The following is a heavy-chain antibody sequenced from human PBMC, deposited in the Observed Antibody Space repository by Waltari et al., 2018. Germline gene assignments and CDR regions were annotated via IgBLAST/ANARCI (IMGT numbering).Heavy chain of an antibody. CDR2: FEPEEGET. CDR3: ATGVYGDYLFDY. J-gene: IGHJ4*02. V-gene: IGHV1-24*01. CDR1: GYTLTELS. Sequence: QVQLVQSGAEVKKPGASVKVSCKVSGYTLTELSMHWVRQAPGKGLEWMGGFEPEEGETNYAQKFHGRVTMTEDTSTDTAYMELSSLRTEDTAVYYCATGVYGDYLFDYWGQGTLVTVSS. D-gene: IGHD4-17*01.